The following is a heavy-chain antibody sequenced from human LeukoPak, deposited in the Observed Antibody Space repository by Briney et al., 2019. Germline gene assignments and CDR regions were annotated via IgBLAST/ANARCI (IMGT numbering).Heavy chain of an antibody. D-gene: IGHD3-10*01. J-gene: IGHJ6*03. CDR2: IYSGGST. CDR3: ASGSGSYRTPYYYMDV. V-gene: IGHV3-53*01. CDR1: GFTVSSNY. Sequence: GGSLRLSCAASGFTVSSNYMSWVRQAPGKGLEWVSVIYSGGSTYYADSVKGRFTISRDNSKNTLYLQMNSQRAEDTAVYYCASGSGSYRTPYYYMDVWGTGTTVTVSS.